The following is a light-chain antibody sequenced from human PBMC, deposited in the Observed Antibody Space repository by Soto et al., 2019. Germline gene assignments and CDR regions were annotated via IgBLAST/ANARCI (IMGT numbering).Light chain of an antibody. V-gene: IGLV2-14*01. J-gene: IGLJ1*01. CDR3: SSYSSSSTLYV. CDR2: DVS. Sequence: QSALTQPASVSESPGQSITVSCTGTSSDVGGYNYVSWYQQPPGKAPKLMIYDVSDRPTGVSNRFSGSKSGNTASLTISGLQAEDEADYYCSSYSSSSTLYVFGTGTKLTVL. CDR1: SSDVGGYNY.